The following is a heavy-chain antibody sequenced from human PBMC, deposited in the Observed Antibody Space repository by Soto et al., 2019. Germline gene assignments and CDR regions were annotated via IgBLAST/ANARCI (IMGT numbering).Heavy chain of an antibody. CDR3: TRGSRPAAIRATFDF. CDR2: ILPLFNAP. V-gene: IGHV1-69*01. D-gene: IGHD2-2*02. Sequence: QVLLVQSGAEVKKPGSSVRVSCKASGDTFKNFAFSWVRQAPGHGLEWVGGILPLFNAPTYAQKFQGRVTITADEYTSTAYMDLSRLTSDDTAVYFCTRGSRPAAIRATFDFGGQGTLVTVSS. J-gene: IGHJ4*02. CDR1: GDTFKNFA.